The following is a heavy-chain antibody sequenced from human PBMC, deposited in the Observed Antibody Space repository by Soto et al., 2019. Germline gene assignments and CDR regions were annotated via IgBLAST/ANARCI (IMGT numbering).Heavy chain of an antibody. CDR3: ARGGYYYDSSGYYRYFDY. Sequence: SETLSLTCAVYGGSFSGYYWSWIRQPPGKGLEWIGEINHSGSTNYNPSLKSRVTISVDTSKNQFSLKLSSVTAADTAVYYCARGGYYYDSSGYYRYFDYWGQGTLVTVS. V-gene: IGHV4-34*01. CDR2: INHSGST. D-gene: IGHD3-22*01. CDR1: GGSFSGYY. J-gene: IGHJ4*02.